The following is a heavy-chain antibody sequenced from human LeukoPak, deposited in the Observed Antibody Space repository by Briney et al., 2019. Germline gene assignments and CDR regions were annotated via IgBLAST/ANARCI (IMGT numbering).Heavy chain of an antibody. V-gene: IGHV5-51*01. CDR3: ARQSRDGSKTRGYFFDY. D-gene: IGHD3-10*01. CDR1: GYIFTNYW. CDR2: IYPADSDT. Sequence: TGESLNISCQVSGYIFTNYWIGWVRQMPGKGLESMGIIYPADSDTTYSPSFQGQVTISADKSINTVYLQWSSLKASDTAMYYCARQSRDGSKTRGYFFDYWGQGTLVTVSS. J-gene: IGHJ4*02.